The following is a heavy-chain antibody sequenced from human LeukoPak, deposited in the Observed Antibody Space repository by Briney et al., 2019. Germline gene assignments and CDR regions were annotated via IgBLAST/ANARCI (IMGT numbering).Heavy chain of an antibody. Sequence: GESLQISCKGSGYSFTSYWISWVRQMPGKGLEWMGRIDPSDSYTNYSPSFQGHVTISADKSISTAYLQWSSLKASDTAMYYCARPSNYYDILTYPYAFDIWGQGTMVTVSS. V-gene: IGHV5-10-1*01. D-gene: IGHD3-9*01. CDR1: GYSFTSYW. CDR3: ARPSNYYDILTYPYAFDI. J-gene: IGHJ3*02. CDR2: IDPSDSYT.